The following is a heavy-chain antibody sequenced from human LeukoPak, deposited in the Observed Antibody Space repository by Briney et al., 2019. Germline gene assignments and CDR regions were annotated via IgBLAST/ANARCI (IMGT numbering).Heavy chain of an antibody. CDR2: IYTSGST. D-gene: IGHD3-9*01. CDR3: ARALNDYDILTGYYLDWFDP. J-gene: IGHJ5*02. V-gene: IGHV4-4*07. Sequence: SETLSLTCTVSGGSISSYYWSWIRQPAGEGLEWIGRIYTSGSTNYNPSLKSRVTMSVDTSKNQFPLKLSSVTAADTAVYYCARALNDYDILTGYYLDWFDPWGQGTLVTVSS. CDR1: GGSISSYY.